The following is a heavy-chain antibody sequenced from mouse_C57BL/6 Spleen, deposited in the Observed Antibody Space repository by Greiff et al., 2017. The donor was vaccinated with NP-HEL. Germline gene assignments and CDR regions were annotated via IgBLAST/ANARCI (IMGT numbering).Heavy chain of an antibody. CDR2: ISSGSSTF. V-gene: IGHV5-17*01. D-gene: IGHD2-3*01. J-gene: IGHJ2*01. CDR3: ARKDYDGSPLDY. Sequence: EVKLMESGGGLVKPGGSLKLSCAASGFTFSDYGMHWVRQAPEKGLEWVAYISSGSSTFYYADTVKGRFTISRDNAKNTLFLQMTSLRSEDTAMYYCARKDYDGSPLDYWGQGTTLTVSS. CDR1: GFTFSDYG.